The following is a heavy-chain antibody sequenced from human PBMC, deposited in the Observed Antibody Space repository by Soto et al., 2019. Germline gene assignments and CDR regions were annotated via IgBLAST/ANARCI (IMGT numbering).Heavy chain of an antibody. CDR3: ARDGCSGGSCCNPNYYYYGMDV. J-gene: IGHJ6*02. CDR2: IYSCGST. Sequence: GGSLRLSCAASGFTVSSNYMSWVRQAPGKGLEWVSVIYSCGSTYYADSVKGRFNISRDNSKNTLYLQMNSLRADDTAVYYCARDGCSGGSCCNPNYYYYGMDVWGQGTTVTVSS. D-gene: IGHD2-15*01. V-gene: IGHV3-66*03. CDR1: GFTVSSNY.